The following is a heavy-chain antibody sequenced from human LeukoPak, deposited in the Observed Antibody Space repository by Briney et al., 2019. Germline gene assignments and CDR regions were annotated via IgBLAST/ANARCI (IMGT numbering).Heavy chain of an antibody. D-gene: IGHD1-26*01. CDR1: GYTFTSYD. J-gene: IGHJ4*02. CDR3: ASSAWELPLGY. CDR2: MNPNSGNT. V-gene: IGHV1-8*01. Sequence: ASVKVSCKASGYTFTSYDINWVRQATGQGLEWMGWMNPNSGNTGYAQKLQGRVTMTRNTSISTAYMELSSLRSEDTAVYYCASSAWELPLGYWGQGTLVTVSS.